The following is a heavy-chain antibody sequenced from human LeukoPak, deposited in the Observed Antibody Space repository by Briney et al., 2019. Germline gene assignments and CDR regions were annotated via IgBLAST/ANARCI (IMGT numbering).Heavy chain of an antibody. CDR2: ISDSGDFT. D-gene: IGHD3-10*01. Sequence: PGGSLRLSCAASGFTFSSYAMSWVRQPPGGGLEWVSSISDSGDFTYHADSVKGRFTISRDNSKNTLYLQMNSLRAEDTAVYYCAKGGPMWLGELGDDAFDMWGQGTMVSVSS. CDR3: AKGGPMWLGELGDDAFDM. CDR1: GFTFSSYA. J-gene: IGHJ3*02. V-gene: IGHV3-23*01.